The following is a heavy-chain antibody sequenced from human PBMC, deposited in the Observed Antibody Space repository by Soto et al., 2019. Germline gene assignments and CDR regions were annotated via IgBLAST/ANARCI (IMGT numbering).Heavy chain of an antibody. J-gene: IGHJ3*02. CDR2: IWYDGSNK. V-gene: IGHV3-33*01. Sequence: GSLGLAGSASGFTFSSYGMHWVRQAPGKGLEWVAVIWYDGSNKYYADSVKGRFTISRDNSKNTLYLQMNSLRAEDTAVYYCETDIVVVVAGGAFDIWGQGTMVTV. CDR3: ETDIVVVVAGGAFDI. CDR1: GFTFSSYG. D-gene: IGHD2-15*01.